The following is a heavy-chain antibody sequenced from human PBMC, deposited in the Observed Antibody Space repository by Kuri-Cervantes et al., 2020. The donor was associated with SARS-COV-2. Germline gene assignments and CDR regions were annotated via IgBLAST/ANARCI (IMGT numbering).Heavy chain of an antibody. CDR1: GFNFSSYA. D-gene: IGHD3-10*01. Sequence: GESLKISCAASGFNFSSYAMHWVRQAPGKGLEWVAVISYDGSNKYYADSVKGRFTISRDNSKNTLYLQMNSLRAEDTAVYYCARARVRGASGPYNWFDPWGQGTLVTVSS. V-gene: IGHV3-30-3*01. J-gene: IGHJ5*02. CDR2: ISYDGSNK. CDR3: ARARVRGASGPYNWFDP.